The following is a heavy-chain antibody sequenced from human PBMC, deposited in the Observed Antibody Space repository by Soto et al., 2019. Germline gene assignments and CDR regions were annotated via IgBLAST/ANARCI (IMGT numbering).Heavy chain of an antibody. CDR2: INPNSGGT. J-gene: IGHJ6*03. D-gene: IGHD6-13*01. V-gene: IGHV1-2*04. CDR3: AREAYSSSWYGGGPYYYYYMDV. Sequence: ASVKVSCKASGYTFTGYYMLWVRQAPGQGLEWMGWINPNSGGTNYAQKFQGWVTMTRDTSISTAYMELSRLRSDDTAVYYCAREAYSSSWYGGGPYYYYYMDVWGKGTTVTVSS. CDR1: GYTFTGYY.